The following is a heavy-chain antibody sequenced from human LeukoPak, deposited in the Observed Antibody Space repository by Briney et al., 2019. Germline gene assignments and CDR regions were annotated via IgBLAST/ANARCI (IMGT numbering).Heavy chain of an antibody. D-gene: IGHD6-19*01. Sequence: PGGSLRLSCAASGFTFSSYWMHWVRQAPGKGLVWVSRTHSDGSRTNYADSVKGRFTISRDNAKNTLYLQMNSLRAEDTAVYYCARGAAQWLVLFDYWGQGTLVTVSS. CDR2: THSDGSRT. V-gene: IGHV3-74*01. CDR1: GFTFSSYW. J-gene: IGHJ4*02. CDR3: ARGAAQWLVLFDY.